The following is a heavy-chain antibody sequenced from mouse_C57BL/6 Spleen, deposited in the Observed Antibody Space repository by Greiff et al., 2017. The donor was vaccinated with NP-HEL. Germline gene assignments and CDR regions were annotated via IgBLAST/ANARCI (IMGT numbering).Heavy chain of an antibody. Sequence: VQLQQSGAELARPGASVKMSCKASGYTFTSYTMHWVKQRPGQGLEWIGYINPSSGYTKYNQKFKDKATLTADKSSSTDYMQLSSLTSEDSAVYYCARTTAPYAMDYWGQGTSVTVSS. D-gene: IGHD1-2*01. CDR1: GYTFTSYT. J-gene: IGHJ4*01. CDR2: INPSSGYT. CDR3: ARTTAPYAMDY. V-gene: IGHV1-4*01.